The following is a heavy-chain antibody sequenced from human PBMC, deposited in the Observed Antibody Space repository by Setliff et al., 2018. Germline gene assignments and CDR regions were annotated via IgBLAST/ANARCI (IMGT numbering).Heavy chain of an antibody. J-gene: IGHJ4*02. V-gene: IGHV4-4*08. Sequence: SETLSLTCAVYGESFSDSYWSWIRQPPGKGLEWIGHILTTGSTNYNPSLKSRIAISADTSRDRFSLRLTSVTAADTAIYYCARFCGTSNCQHAPLFDYWGQGILVTVSS. CDR1: GESFSDSY. CDR3: ARFCGTSNCQHAPLFDY. D-gene: IGHD1-1*01. CDR2: ILTTGST.